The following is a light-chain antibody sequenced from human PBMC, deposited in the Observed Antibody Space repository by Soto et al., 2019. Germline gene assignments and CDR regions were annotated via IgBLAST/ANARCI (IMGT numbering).Light chain of an antibody. Sequence: DIQVTQSPLYLSASVGARVTITCRASQEITSFVAWYQQQPEKAPKLLIFATSRLQTGVRSRFSVSGSGTEFTLTISSLQPEDFATYYCQQVHSFRLTLGRGTKVYIK. J-gene: IGKJ3*01. CDR3: QQVHSFRLT. CDR2: ATS. CDR1: QEITSF. V-gene: IGKV1-9*01.